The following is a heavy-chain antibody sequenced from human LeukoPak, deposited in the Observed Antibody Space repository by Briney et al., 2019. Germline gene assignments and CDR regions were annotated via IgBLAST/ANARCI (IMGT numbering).Heavy chain of an antibody. J-gene: IGHJ4*02. D-gene: IGHD5-24*01. CDR3: AKGGDGKEVFDH. Sequence: GGSLRLSCEASGFTFNTYAMSWVRQAPGKGLQWVARINGGGRGTYYADFIKGRFTISRDNSKNTLFLHLNSLRAEDTATYYCAKGGDGKEVFDHWGQGTPVTVSS. CDR2: INGGGRGT. V-gene: IGHV3-23*01. CDR1: GFTFNTYA.